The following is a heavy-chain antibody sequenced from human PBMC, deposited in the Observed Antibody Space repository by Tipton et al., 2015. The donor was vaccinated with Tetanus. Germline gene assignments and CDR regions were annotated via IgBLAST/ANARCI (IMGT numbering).Heavy chain of an antibody. CDR2: LNPKSGSA. Sequence: QLVQSGAEVKKPGSSVKVSCKASGYTFTSYGLNWVRKAAGRGFEWMGWLNPKSGSAAYAPRFQGRVTMTTNTSITTAFMEVASLTYEDTAVYYCASDPALMGNFDYWGQGTLVTVSS. CDR1: GYTFTSYG. J-gene: IGHJ4*02. CDR3: ASDPALMGNFDY. D-gene: IGHD2-2*01. V-gene: IGHV1-8*02.